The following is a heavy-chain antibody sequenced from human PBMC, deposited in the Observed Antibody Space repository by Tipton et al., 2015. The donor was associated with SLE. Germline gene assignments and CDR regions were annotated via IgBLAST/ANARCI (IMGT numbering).Heavy chain of an antibody. CDR2: ISAHNGNT. V-gene: IGHV1-18*01. Sequence: QLVQSGAEVKKPGASVKVSCKASGYTFAAYGITWVRQAPGQGLEWMGGISAHNGNTNYAQNLQGRVTMTTDTFTSTAYMELRSLRSDDTAVYYCAKNYCSSSNCYRDWFDPWGQGTLVTVSS. J-gene: IGHJ5*02. D-gene: IGHD2-2*02. CDR3: AKNYCSSSNCYRDWFDP. CDR1: GYTFAAYG.